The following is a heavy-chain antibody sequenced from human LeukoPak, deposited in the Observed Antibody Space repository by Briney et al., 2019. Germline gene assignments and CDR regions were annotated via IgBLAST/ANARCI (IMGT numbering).Heavy chain of an antibody. J-gene: IGHJ6*02. CDR2: IHYSGRP. V-gene: IGHV4-59*11. CDR1: GGSISGHY. D-gene: IGHD3-16*01. CDR3: ARFGVDYDMDV. Sequence: SETLSLTCTVSGGSISGHYRTWLRQPPGKGLEWIGQIHYSGRPDYNPSLKSRVTISVDTSKNQLSLKVTSVTGADTAVYYCARFGVDYDMDVWGQGTTVTVSS.